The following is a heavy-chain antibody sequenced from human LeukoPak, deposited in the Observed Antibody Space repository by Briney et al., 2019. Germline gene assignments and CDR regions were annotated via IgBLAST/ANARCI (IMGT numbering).Heavy chain of an antibody. CDR1: GGSFSGYY. Sequence: SETLSLTSAVYGGSFSGYYWSWIRQPPGEGLEWIGEINHSGSTNYNPSLKSRVTISVDTSKNQFSLKLSSVTAADTAVYYCARDYGDMDAFDIWGQGTMVTVSS. CDR3: ARDYGDMDAFDI. D-gene: IGHD4-17*01. V-gene: IGHV4-34*01. CDR2: INHSGST. J-gene: IGHJ3*02.